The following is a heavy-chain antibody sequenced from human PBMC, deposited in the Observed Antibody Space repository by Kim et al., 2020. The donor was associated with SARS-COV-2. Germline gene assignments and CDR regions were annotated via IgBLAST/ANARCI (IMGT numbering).Heavy chain of an antibody. Sequence: SETLSLTCTVSGGSISSSSYYWGWIRQPPGKGLEWLGSIYYSGSTYYNPSLKSRVTISVDTSKNQFSLKLSSVTAADTAVYYCASQWLVPGPPDYWGQGTLVTVSS. V-gene: IGHV4-39*01. D-gene: IGHD6-19*01. CDR1: GGSISSSSYY. CDR3: ASQWLVPGPPDY. J-gene: IGHJ4*02. CDR2: IYYSGST.